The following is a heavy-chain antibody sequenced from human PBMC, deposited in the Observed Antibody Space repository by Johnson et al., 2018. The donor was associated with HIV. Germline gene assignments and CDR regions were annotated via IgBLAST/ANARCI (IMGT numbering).Heavy chain of an antibody. CDR3: ARDPSPSSYRAFDI. CDR2: IYDDGSNR. CDR1: GFTFSSYG. V-gene: IGHV3-30*03. J-gene: IGHJ3*02. Sequence: QVQLVESVGGVVQPGRSLRLSCAASGFTFSSYGMHWVRQAPGKGLEWVAVIYDDGSNRYYADSVKGRFTISRDNSKNTLYLQMNSLRAEDTAVYYCARDPSPSSYRAFDIWGQGTMVTVSS. D-gene: IGHD5-12*01.